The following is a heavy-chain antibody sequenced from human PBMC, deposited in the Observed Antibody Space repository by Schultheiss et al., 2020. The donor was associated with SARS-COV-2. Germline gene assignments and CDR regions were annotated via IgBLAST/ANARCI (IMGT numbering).Heavy chain of an antibody. V-gene: IGHV3-21*01. D-gene: IGHD3-16*02. CDR3: ARDIRLRLGELSFSANY. Sequence: GGSLRLSCAASGFTVSSRYMSWVRQAPGKGLEWVSSISSSSSYIYYADSVKCRFTISRDNAKNSLYLQMNSLRAEDTAVYYCARDIRLRLGELSFSANYWGQGTLVTVSS. CDR2: ISSSSSYI. CDR1: GFTVSSRY. J-gene: IGHJ4*02.